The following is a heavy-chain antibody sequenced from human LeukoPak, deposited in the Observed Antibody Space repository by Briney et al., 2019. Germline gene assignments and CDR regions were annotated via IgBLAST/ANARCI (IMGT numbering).Heavy chain of an antibody. Sequence: SETLSLTCTVSGGSISSYYWSWIRQPPGKGLEWIGYIYYSGSTNYNPSLKSRVTISVDTSKNQFSLKLSSVTAADTAVYYCAREFLEPRYYYYCYYMDVWGKGTTVTVSS. V-gene: IGHV4-59*01. CDR1: GGSISSYY. CDR3: AREFLEPRYYYYCYYMDV. D-gene: IGHD1-1*01. CDR2: IYYSGST. J-gene: IGHJ6*03.